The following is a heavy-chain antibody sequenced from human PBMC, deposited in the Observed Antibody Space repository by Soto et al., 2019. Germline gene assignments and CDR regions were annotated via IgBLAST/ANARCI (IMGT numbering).Heavy chain of an antibody. D-gene: IGHD6-6*01. CDR3: AREMSSSDYYGMDV. V-gene: IGHV3-30-3*01. CDR2: VSYDGSNK. J-gene: IGHJ6*02. Sequence: QVQLVESGGGVVQPERSPRLSCVASGFTFSNYALHWVRQAPGKGLEWVAVVSYDGSNKYYLDSVKGRITISRDNSKNTLFLEMNSLRGEDTSMYYCAREMSSSDYYGMDVWGQGTTVTVSS. CDR1: GFTFSNYA.